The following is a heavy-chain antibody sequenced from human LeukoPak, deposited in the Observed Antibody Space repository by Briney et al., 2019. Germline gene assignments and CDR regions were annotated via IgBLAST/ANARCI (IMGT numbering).Heavy chain of an antibody. V-gene: IGHV3-33*08. CDR2: IWYDGSKK. D-gene: IGHD4-17*01. CDR1: GFTFSAYW. Sequence: PGGSLRPSCAASGFTFSAYWMTWVRQAPGKGLEWVAVIWYDGSKKDYGDSVKGRFTISRDNSKNTLYLQMNSLRAEDTAVYYCTREMNYGDYFDYWGQGTLVTVSS. CDR3: TREMNYGDYFDY. J-gene: IGHJ4*02.